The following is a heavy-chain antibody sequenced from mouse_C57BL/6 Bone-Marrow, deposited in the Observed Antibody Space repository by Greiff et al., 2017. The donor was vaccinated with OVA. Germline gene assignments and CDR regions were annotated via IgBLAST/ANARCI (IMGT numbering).Heavy chain of an antibody. Sequence: QVQLKQPGAELVKPGASVKLSCKASGYTFTSYWMHWVKQRPGQGLEWIGMIHPNSGSTNDNEKFKSKATLTVDKSSSTAYMQLSSLTSEDSAVYYCARVAGTIFAYWGQGTLVTVSA. CDR3: ARVAGTIFAY. J-gene: IGHJ3*01. V-gene: IGHV1-64*01. CDR2: IHPNSGST. D-gene: IGHD4-1*01. CDR1: GYTFTSYW.